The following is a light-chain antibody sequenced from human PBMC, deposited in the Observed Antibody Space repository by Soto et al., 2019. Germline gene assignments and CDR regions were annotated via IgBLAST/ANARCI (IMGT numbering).Light chain of an antibody. CDR3: QQYNNWPLT. V-gene: IGKV3-15*01. CDR2: DAS. Sequence: EIVMTQSPATLSVSXXXRATLSCRASQSVSSNLAWYQQKPGQTPRLLIYDASSRATGIPARFSGSGSGTDFTLTISSLQSEDFAVYYCQQYNNWPLTFGGGTNVEIK. J-gene: IGKJ4*01. CDR1: QSVSSN.